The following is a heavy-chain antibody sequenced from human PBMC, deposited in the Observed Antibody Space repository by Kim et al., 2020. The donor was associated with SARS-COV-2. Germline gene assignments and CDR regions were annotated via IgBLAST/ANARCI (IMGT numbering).Heavy chain of an antibody. CDR1: GFTFSSYS. Sequence: GGSLRLSCAASGFTFSSYSMNWVRQAPGKGLEWVSSISSSSSYIYYADSVKGRFTISRDNAKNSLYLQMNSLRAEDTAVYYCARSPLGGCSSTSCHYAFDTWGQGTLVTVSS. V-gene: IGHV3-21*01. J-gene: IGHJ3*02. CDR2: ISSSSSYI. D-gene: IGHD2-2*01. CDR3: ARSPLGGCSSTSCHYAFDT.